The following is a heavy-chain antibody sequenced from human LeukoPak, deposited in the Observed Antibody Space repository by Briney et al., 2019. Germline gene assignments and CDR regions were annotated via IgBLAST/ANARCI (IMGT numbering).Heavy chain of an antibody. CDR3: AREGYDSSGYPYYYYYGMDV. D-gene: IGHD3-22*01. CDR1: GFTFSHYY. Sequence: GGSLRLSCAASGFTFSHYYMSWVRQAPGKGLEWVANIKQDGSEQFYLDSVKGRFTISRDNAKNALYLQMNSLRAEDTAVYYCAREGYDSSGYPYYYYYGMDVWGQGTTVTVSS. V-gene: IGHV3-7*01. J-gene: IGHJ6*02. CDR2: IKQDGSEQ.